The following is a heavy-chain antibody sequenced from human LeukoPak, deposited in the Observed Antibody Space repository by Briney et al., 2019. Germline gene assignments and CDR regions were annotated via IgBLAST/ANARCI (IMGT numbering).Heavy chain of an antibody. D-gene: IGHD3-10*01. CDR1: GYTLTELS. CDR2: FDPEDGET. Sequence: GASVKVSCKVSGYTLTELSMHWVRQAPGKGLEWMGGFDPEDGETIYAQKFQGRVTITEDTSTDTAYMELSSLRSEDTAVYYCATNYYGSGSYHDYWGQGTLVTVSS. CDR3: ATNYYGSGSYHDY. J-gene: IGHJ4*02. V-gene: IGHV1-24*01.